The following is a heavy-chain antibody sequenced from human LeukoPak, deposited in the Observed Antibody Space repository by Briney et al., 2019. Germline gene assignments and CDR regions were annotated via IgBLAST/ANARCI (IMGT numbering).Heavy chain of an antibody. CDR3: ARDNNSSSWWMVYYYYYMDV. Sequence: GGSLRLSCAASGFTFSRYWMSWVRQAPGKGLEWVANIKKDGSEKYYVDSVKGRFTISRDNAKNSLYLQMNSLRAEDTAVYYCARDNNSSSWWMVYYYYYMDVWGKGTTVTVSS. V-gene: IGHV3-7*01. CDR2: IKKDGSEK. D-gene: IGHD6-13*01. CDR1: GFTFSRYW. J-gene: IGHJ6*03.